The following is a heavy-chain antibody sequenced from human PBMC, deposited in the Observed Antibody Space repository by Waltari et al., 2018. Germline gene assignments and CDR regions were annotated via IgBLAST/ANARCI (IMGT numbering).Heavy chain of an antibody. CDR3: AKVLNNWPDVFDV. J-gene: IGHJ3*01. CDR1: GFTFSSDA. Sequence: EVQVLESGGGLIQPGGSLRLSCTASGFTFSSDAMTWVRQAPGEGLEWVSAISGSGDSTYYAESVRGRFTISGDSSRNTVWLQMSSLRVEDTAVYFCAKVLNNWPDVFDVWGQGTMVTVSS. CDR2: ISGSGDST. V-gene: IGHV3-23*01.